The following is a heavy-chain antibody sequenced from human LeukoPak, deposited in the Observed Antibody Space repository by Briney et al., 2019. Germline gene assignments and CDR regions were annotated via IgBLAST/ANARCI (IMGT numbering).Heavy chain of an antibody. J-gene: IGHJ5*02. CDR3: ARPIGNPSTSWPNWFDP. V-gene: IGHV3-21*01. D-gene: IGHD6-13*01. CDR1: GFTFSSYE. CDR2: ISSTSSYI. Sequence: PGGSLRLSCAASGFTFSSYEMNWVRQAPGKGLEWVSSISSTSSYIYYADSVKGRFTISRDNAKNSLYLQMNSLSAEDTAVYYCARPIGNPSTSWPNWFDPWGQGTLVTVSS.